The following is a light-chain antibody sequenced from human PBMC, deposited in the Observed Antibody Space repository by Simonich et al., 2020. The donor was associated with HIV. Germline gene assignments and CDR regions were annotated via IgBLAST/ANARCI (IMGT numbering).Light chain of an antibody. Sequence: IVMTQSPASLSVSPGERATPSCRASQSVSSNLAWYQQKAGPAPRLLIYGASTRATGIPARFSGSGSGTEFTLTISSMQSEDFAVYYCQQYNNWPPWTFGQGTKVEIK. CDR1: QSVSSN. V-gene: IGKV3-15*01. J-gene: IGKJ1*01. CDR3: QQYNNWPPWT. CDR2: GAS.